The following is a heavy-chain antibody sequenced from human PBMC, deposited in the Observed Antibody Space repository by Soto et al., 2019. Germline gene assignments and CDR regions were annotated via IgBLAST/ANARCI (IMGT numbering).Heavy chain of an antibody. CDR2: ISNSGGST. J-gene: IGHJ4*02. D-gene: IGHD3-22*01. CDR1: GFTFSTYA. CDR3: ASHYDSRGLYYFDY. V-gene: IGHV3-23*01. Sequence: PGGSLRLSCAASGFTFSTYAMSWVRQAPGKGLEWVSGISNSGGSTYYADSVKGRFTISRDNSKNTLYLQINSLRAEDTAIYYCASHYDSRGLYYFDYWGQGTLVTVSS.